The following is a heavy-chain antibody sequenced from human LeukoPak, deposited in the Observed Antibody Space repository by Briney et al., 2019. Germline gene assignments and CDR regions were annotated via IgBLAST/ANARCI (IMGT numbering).Heavy chain of an antibody. D-gene: IGHD4-17*01. V-gene: IGHV3-13*01. CDR2: IGTAGDT. CDR3: AIGGDLRAGWFDL. Sequence: GGSLRLSCAASGFTFSSYDMHWVRQPTGKGLEWVSGIGTAGDTYHLGSVKGRFTISRENAKNSLYLQMNSLRAGDTAVYYCAIGGDLRAGWFDLWGRGNLVSVSS. J-gene: IGHJ2*01. CDR1: GFTFSSYD.